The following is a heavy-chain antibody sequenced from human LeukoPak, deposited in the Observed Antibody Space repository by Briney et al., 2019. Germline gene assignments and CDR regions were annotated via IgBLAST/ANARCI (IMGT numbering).Heavy chain of an antibody. V-gene: IGHV1-18*01. CDR1: GYTFTSYG. CDR3: ARGSEPGYSSSWYGY. Sequence: ASVKVSCKASGYTFTSYGISWVRQAPGQGLEWMGWISAYNGNTNYAQKLQGRITMTTDTSTSTAYMELRSLRSDDTAVYYCARGSEPGYSSSWYGYWGQGTLVTVSS. J-gene: IGHJ4*02. D-gene: IGHD6-13*01. CDR2: ISAYNGNT.